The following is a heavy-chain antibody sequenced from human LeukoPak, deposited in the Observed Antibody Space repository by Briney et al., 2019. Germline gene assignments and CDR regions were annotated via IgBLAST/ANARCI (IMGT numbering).Heavy chain of an antibody. V-gene: IGHV4-39*01. Sequence: SETLSLTCTVSGGSISSSSYYWGWIRQPPGKGLEWIGSIYYSGSTYYNPSLKSRVTISVDTSKNQFSLKLSSVTAADTAVYYCARHRNYYDSSGYNNWFDPWGQGTLVTVS. J-gene: IGHJ5*02. CDR2: IYYSGST. CDR1: GGSISSSSYY. CDR3: ARHRNYYDSSGYNNWFDP. D-gene: IGHD3-22*01.